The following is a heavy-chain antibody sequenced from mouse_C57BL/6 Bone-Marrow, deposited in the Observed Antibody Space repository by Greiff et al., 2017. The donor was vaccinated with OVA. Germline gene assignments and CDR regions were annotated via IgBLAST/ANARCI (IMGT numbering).Heavy chain of an antibody. J-gene: IGHJ1*03. D-gene: IGHD3-3*01. CDR1: GFTFSDYS. Sequence: EVQLVESEGGLVQPGSSMKLSCTASGFTFSDYSMAWVRQVPEKGLEWVANINYDGGSTYYLDSLKSRFIISRDNAKNILYLQMSSRKSEDTATYYCARGGWDWYFDVGGTGTTATVSS. CDR2: INYDGGST. V-gene: IGHV5-16*01. CDR3: ARGGWDWYFDV.